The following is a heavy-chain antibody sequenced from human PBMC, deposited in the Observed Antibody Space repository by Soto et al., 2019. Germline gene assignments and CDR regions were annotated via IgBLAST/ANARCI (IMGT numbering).Heavy chain of an antibody. CDR1: GYTFTSYG. CDR3: ARGGVVGAPDAFDI. D-gene: IGHD1-26*01. CDR2: INPDSGGT. J-gene: IGHJ3*02. V-gene: IGHV1-2*04. Sequence: EASVKVSCKASGYTFTSYGISWVRQAPGQGLEWMGWINPDSGGTNYAQKFQGWVTMTRDTSISTAYMELSRLRSDDTAVYYCARGGVVGAPDAFDIWGQGTMVTVSS.